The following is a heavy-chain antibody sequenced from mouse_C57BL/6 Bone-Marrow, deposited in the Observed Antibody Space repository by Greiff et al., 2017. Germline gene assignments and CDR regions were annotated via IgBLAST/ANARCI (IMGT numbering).Heavy chain of an antibody. V-gene: IGHV5-15*04. D-gene: IGHD2-1*01. Sequence: EVKLEESGGGLVQPGGSLKLSCAASGFTFSDYGMAWVRQAPRKGPEWVAFISNLAYSIYYADTVTGRFTISRENAKNTLYLEMSSLRSEDTAMYYCARQGGNYWFAYWGQGTLVTVSA. CDR1: GFTFSDYG. J-gene: IGHJ3*01. CDR3: ARQGGNYWFAY. CDR2: ISNLAYSI.